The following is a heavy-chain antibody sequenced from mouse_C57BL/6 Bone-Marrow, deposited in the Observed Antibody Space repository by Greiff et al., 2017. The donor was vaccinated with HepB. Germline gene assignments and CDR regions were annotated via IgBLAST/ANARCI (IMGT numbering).Heavy chain of an antibody. D-gene: IGHD1-1*01. Sequence: QVHVKQSGAELARPGASVKLSCKASGYTFTSYGISWVKQRTGQGLEWIGEIYPRSGNTYYNEKFKGKATLTADKSSSTAYMELRSLTSEDSAVYFCARCGADYYGNAMDYWGQGTSVTVSS. J-gene: IGHJ4*01. CDR1: GYTFTSYG. V-gene: IGHV1-81*01. CDR2: IYPRSGNT. CDR3: ARCGADYYGNAMDY.